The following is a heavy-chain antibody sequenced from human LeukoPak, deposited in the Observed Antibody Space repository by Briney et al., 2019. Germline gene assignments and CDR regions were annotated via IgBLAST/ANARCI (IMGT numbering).Heavy chain of an antibody. CDR1: GFTFSRYG. D-gene: IGHD2-15*01. CDR2: IWYDGSNE. V-gene: IGHV3-33*01. Sequence: GGSLRLSCTASGFTFSRYGMHWVRQGPGQGLEWAATIWYDGSNEYYADSVKGRFTISRDNSKNTLFLQMNTLRADDTAVYYCAREQTSSSPAPLGYWGQGTLVTVSS. J-gene: IGHJ4*02. CDR3: AREQTSSSPAPLGY.